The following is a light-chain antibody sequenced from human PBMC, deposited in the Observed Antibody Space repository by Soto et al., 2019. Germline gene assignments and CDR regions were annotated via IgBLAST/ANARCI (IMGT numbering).Light chain of an antibody. CDR2: NNN. CDR3: AAWDDSLNGAV. J-gene: IGLJ2*01. V-gene: IGLV1-44*01. CDR1: SSNIGSNT. Sequence: QSVLTQPPSASGTPGQRVTISCSGSSSNIGSNTVNWYQQLPGTAPKLLIQNNNQRPSGVPDRSSGSKPGTSASLAISGLQSEDEADYYCAAWDDSLNGAVFGGGTKLTVL.